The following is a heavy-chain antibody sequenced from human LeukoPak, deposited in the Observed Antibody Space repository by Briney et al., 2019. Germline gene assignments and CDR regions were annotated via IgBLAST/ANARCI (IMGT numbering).Heavy chain of an antibody. V-gene: IGHV3-23*01. CDR3: ARDEYFAISGSDAFDI. J-gene: IGHJ3*02. CDR1: GFTFSSYA. CDR2: ISGSGGST. Sequence: GGSLRLSCAASGFTFSSYAMSWVRQAPGKGLEWVSVISGSGGSTYYADSVKGRFTISRDNSKNTLYLQMNSLRAEDTALYYCARDEYFAISGSDAFDIWGQGTMVTVSS. D-gene: IGHD3-22*01.